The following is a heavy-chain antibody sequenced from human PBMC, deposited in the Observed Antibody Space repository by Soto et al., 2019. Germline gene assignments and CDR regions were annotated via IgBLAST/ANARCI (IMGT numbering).Heavy chain of an antibody. CDR2: ISAHNGNT. V-gene: IGHV1-18*01. J-gene: IGHJ4*02. Sequence: QVHLVQSGAEVKKPGASVKVSCKGSGYTFTSYGITWVRQAPGQGLEWMGWISAHNGNTAYAQQLQGRVTVTRDTSTSTAYMELRSLRSDDTAVYYCARGRYGDYWGQGALVTVSS. CDR3: ARGRYGDY. D-gene: IGHD1-1*01. CDR1: GYTFTSYG.